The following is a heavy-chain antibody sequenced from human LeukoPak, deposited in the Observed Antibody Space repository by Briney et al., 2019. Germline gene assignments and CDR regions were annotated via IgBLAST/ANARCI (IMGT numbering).Heavy chain of an antibody. J-gene: IGHJ6*03. Sequence: GGSLRLSCAASGFTFSNYWMHWVRQVPGKGLVWVSRINDDGSATFYADSVKGRFTISRDNAKNTLFLQMNSLRAEDTAVYYCARAATGTAHYYYYYYMDVWGKGTTVTVSS. CDR1: GFTFSNYW. D-gene: IGHD1-1*01. CDR2: INDDGSAT. V-gene: IGHV3-74*01. CDR3: ARAATGTAHYYYYYYMDV.